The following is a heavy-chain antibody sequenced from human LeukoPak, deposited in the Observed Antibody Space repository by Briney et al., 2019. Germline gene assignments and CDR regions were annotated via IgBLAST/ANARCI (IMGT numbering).Heavy chain of an antibody. V-gene: IGHV1-69*05. J-gene: IGHJ4*02. D-gene: IGHD3-3*01. CDR3: ARERTSYDFWSGYYPFDY. CDR2: IIPIFGTA. CDR1: GGTFSSYA. Sequence: RASVKVSCKASGGTFSSYAISWVRQAPGQGLEWMGGIIPIFGTANYAQKFQGRVTITTDESTSTAYMELSSLRSEDTAVYYCARERTSYDFWSGYYPFDYWGQGTLVTVSS.